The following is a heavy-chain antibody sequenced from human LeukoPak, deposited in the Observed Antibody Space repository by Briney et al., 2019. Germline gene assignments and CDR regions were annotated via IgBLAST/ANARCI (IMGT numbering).Heavy chain of an antibody. CDR2: ISAYNGNT. V-gene: IGHV1-18*01. CDR3: ARDVAAADPHYYYGMDV. D-gene: IGHD6-13*01. CDR1: GYTFTSYG. J-gene: IGHJ6*02. Sequence: ASVKVSCKASGYTFTSYGISWVRQAPGQGLEWMGWISAYNGNTNYAQKLQGRVTMTTDRSTSTAYMELRSLRSDDTAVYYCARDVAAADPHYYYGMDVWGQGTTVTVSS.